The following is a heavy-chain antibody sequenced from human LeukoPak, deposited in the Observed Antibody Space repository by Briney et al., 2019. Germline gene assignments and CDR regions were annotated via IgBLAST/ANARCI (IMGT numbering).Heavy chain of an antibody. V-gene: IGHV3-9*01. D-gene: IGHD3-10*01. J-gene: IGHJ4*02. CDR2: ISWNSGSI. Sequence: PGGSLRLSCAASGFTFDDYAMHWVRQAPGKGLEWVSGISWNSGSIGYADSVKGRFTISRDNAKNSLYLQMNSLGAEDTALYYCAKDFEYGSGSYFDYWGQGTLVTVSS. CDR3: AKDFEYGSGSYFDY. CDR1: GFTFDDYA.